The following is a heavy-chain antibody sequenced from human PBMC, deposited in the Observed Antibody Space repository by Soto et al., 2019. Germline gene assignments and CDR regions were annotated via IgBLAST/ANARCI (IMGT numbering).Heavy chain of an antibody. J-gene: IGHJ4*02. CDR2: IYYSGST. V-gene: IGHV4-59*01. CDR3: ARIIAVAGYYFDY. D-gene: IGHD6-19*01. Sequence: SETLSLTCTVSGGSIISYYWSWIRQPPGKGLEWIGYIYYSGSTNYNPSLKSRVTISVDTSKNQFSLKLSSVTAADTAVYYCARIIAVAGYYFDYWGQGTLVTVSS. CDR1: GGSIISYY.